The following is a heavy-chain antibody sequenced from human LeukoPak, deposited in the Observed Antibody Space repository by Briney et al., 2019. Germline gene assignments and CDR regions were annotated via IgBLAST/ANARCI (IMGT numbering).Heavy chain of an antibody. J-gene: IGHJ4*02. CDR1: GFTFSSYW. CDR2: INSDGSST. V-gene: IGHV3-74*01. CDR3: ARVEMATIPHFDY. Sequence: GGSLRLSCAASGFTFSSYWMHWVRQAPGKGLVWVSRINSDGSSTSYADSVKGRFTISRDNAKNTLYLQMNSLRAEDTAVYYCARVEMATIPHFDYWGQGTLVTVSS. D-gene: IGHD5-24*01.